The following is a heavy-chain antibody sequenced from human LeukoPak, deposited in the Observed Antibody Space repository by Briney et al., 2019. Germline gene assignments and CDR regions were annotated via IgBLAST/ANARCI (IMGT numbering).Heavy chain of an antibody. CDR3: ARDPGVRGVIPHYYYYGMDV. D-gene: IGHD3-10*01. V-gene: IGHV4-59*01. CDR1: GGSISSYY. J-gene: IGHJ6*04. CDR2: IYYSGSP. Sequence: SETLSLTCTVSGGSISSYYWSWIRQPPGKGPEWIGYIYYSGSPNYNPSLKTRVTISVDTSKNQFSLKLSSVTAADTAVYYCARDPGVRGVIPHYYYYGMDVWGKGTTVTVSS.